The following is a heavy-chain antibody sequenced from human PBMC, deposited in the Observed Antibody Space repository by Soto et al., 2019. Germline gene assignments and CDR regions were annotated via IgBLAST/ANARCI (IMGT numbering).Heavy chain of an antibody. J-gene: IGHJ4*02. V-gene: IGHV3-23*01. CDR2: MGNWGHAT. CDR3: AKVTWSGERC. Sequence: EVQMLESGGDLIQPGGSLRLSCAASECPSRTYDMSWVRQAPGKGLEWVSAMGNWGHATYYADSVRGRFTISKDDSKNTLYLQMNSLKAEDTAVYYCAKVTWSGERCWGRGTLVTVSS. D-gene: IGHD3-10*01. CDR1: ECPSRTYD.